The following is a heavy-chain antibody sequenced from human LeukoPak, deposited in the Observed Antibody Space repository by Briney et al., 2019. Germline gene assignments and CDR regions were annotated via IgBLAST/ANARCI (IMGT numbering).Heavy chain of an antibody. D-gene: IGHD2-15*01. CDR2: IYYSGST. J-gene: IGHJ3*02. V-gene: IGHV4-61*01. CDR1: GDSISSNSFY. CDR3: ARAYVTQYCSGGSCYGLHDAFDI. Sequence: SETLSLTCTVSGDSISSNSFYWSWIRQPPGKGLEWIGYIYYSGSTNYNPSLKSRVTISVDTSKNQFSLKLSSVTAADTAVYYCARAYVTQYCSGGSCYGLHDAFDIWGQGTMVTVSS.